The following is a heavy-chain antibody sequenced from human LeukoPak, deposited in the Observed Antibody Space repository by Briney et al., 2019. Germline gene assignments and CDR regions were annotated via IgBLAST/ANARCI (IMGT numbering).Heavy chain of an antibody. D-gene: IGHD3-22*01. CDR3: AKPSYDSSGPYYYFDY. CDR1: GFTFSSYG. Sequence: PGGSLRLSCAASGFTFSSYGMHWVRQAPGKGLEWVAFIRYDGSNKYYADSVKGRFTISRDTSKNTLYLQMNSLRAEDTAVYYCAKPSYDSSGPYYYFDYWGQGTLVTVSS. CDR2: IRYDGSNK. V-gene: IGHV3-30*02. J-gene: IGHJ4*02.